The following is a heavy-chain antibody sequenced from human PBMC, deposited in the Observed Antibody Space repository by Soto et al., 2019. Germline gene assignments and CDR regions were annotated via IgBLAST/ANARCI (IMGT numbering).Heavy chain of an antibody. Sequence: SETLSLTCAVYGGSFSGYYWSWIRQPPGKGLEWIGEINHSGSTNYNPSLKSRVTISVDTSKNQFSLKLSSVTAADTAVYYCARGRREWRALWGLNWFDPWGQGTLVTVSS. CDR2: INHSGST. CDR1: GGSFSGYY. V-gene: IGHV4-34*01. CDR3: ARGRREWRALWGLNWFDP. J-gene: IGHJ5*02. D-gene: IGHD3-3*01.